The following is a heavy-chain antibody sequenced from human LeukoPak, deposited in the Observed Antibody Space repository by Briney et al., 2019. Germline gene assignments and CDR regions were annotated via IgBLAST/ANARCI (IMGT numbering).Heavy chain of an antibody. Sequence: SETLSLTCAVYGGSFSGYYWSWIRQPPGKGLEWLGEINHSGSTNYNPSLKSRVTISVDTSKNQFSLKLGSVTAADTAVYYCARGRTGYSSSWVFDPWGQGTLVTVSS. CDR1: GGSFSGYY. V-gene: IGHV4-34*01. CDR3: ARGRTGYSSSWVFDP. CDR2: INHSGST. J-gene: IGHJ5*02. D-gene: IGHD6-13*01.